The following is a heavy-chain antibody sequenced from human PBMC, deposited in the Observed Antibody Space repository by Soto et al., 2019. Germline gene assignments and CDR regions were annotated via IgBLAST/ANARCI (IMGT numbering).Heavy chain of an antibody. V-gene: IGHV3-15*07. CDR2: IKSKGGGETK. CDR3: AWDNSGRFRTDP. Sequence: EVQLVESGGGLVKPGDSLRLSCAVSGLKFSDAWMNWVRQAPGKGLEWVGRIKSKGGGETKDYAAPVKGRFAISRDDSRDTLYLQMISLKIEDAAVYYCAWDNSGRFRTDPWGQGTLVTVS. J-gene: IGHJ5*02. D-gene: IGHD4-4*01. CDR1: GLKFSDAW.